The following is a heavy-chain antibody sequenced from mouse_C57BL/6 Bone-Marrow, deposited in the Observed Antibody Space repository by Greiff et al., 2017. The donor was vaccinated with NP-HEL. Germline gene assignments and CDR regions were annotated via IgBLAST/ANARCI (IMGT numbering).Heavy chain of an antibody. Sequence: EVNVVESEGGLVQPGRSMKLSCTASGFTFSDYYMAWVRQVPEKGLEWVANINYDGSSTYYLDSLKSRFIISRDNAKNILYLQMSSLKSEDTATYYCARGHSYGSPLFAYWGQGTLVTVSA. J-gene: IGHJ3*01. CDR3: ARGHSYGSPLFAY. CDR1: GFTFSDYY. CDR2: INYDGSST. D-gene: IGHD1-1*01. V-gene: IGHV5-16*01.